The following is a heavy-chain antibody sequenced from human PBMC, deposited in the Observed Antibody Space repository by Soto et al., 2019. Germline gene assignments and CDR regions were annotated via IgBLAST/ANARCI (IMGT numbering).Heavy chain of an antibody. CDR3: ARLLGMGWLQGAFDH. Sequence: QLQLQESGPGLVKPSETLSLTCTVSGGSISSGDYYWGWIRQPPGKGLEWIGTIYFSGSTSYCPSLQSRVTLAVDTSKDQFSLKMTSVTAADTAVYYCARLLGMGWLQGAFDHWGRGTLVTVSS. V-gene: IGHV4-39*01. CDR1: GGSISSGDYY. CDR2: IYFSGST. J-gene: IGHJ4*02. D-gene: IGHD5-12*01.